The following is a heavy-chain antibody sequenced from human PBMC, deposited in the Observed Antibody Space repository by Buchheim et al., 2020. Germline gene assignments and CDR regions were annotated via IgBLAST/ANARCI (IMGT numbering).Heavy chain of an antibody. CDR1: GFTFSSYG. CDR2: ISYDGSNK. J-gene: IGHJ5*02. CDR3: AKAQASGADNWFDP. Sequence: QVQLVESGGGVVQPGRSLRLSCAASGFTFSSYGMHWVRQAPGKGLEWVAVISYDGSNKYYADSVKGRFTISRDNSKNTLYLQMNSLRAEDTAVYYCAKAQASGADNWFDPWGQGTL. V-gene: IGHV3-30*18. D-gene: IGHD6-25*01.